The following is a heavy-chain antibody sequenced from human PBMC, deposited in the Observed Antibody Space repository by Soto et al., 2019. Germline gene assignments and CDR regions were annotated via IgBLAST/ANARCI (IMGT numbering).Heavy chain of an antibody. CDR2: IKTKACGGAT. V-gene: IGHV3-49*03. CDR3: TTGSVEGI. J-gene: IGHJ6*02. CDR1: GFTFGDYA. Sequence: GGSLRLSCTASGFTFGDYAMSWFRQAPGEGLEWVGRIKTKACGGATDYAAPVQGRFTISRDDSKNALYLHMNSLRTEDTAIYYCTTGSVEGIWGQGTTVTVSS. D-gene: IGHD2-15*01.